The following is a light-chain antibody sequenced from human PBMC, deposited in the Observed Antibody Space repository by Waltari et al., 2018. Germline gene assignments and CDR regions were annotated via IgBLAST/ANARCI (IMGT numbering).Light chain of an antibody. Sequence: DIQMTQSPSSLSASIGDRVTITCRASQSISSYLNWYQQKPGKAPKLLIYAASSLQSGVPXXXSGXGSGTDFTLTISSLQPEDFATYYCQQSYSTPITFGQGTRLEIK. V-gene: IGKV1-39*01. CDR2: AAS. CDR3: QQSYSTPIT. J-gene: IGKJ5*01. CDR1: QSISSY.